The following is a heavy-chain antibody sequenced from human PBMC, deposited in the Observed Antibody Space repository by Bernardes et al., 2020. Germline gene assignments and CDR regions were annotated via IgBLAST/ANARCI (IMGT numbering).Heavy chain of an antibody. CDR1: GFTFDDYA. V-gene: IGHV3-9*01. CDR2: ISWNSGSI. CDR3: AKDIWDRSSSAAFDY. Sequence: GGSLRLSCAASGFTFDDYAMHWVRQAPGKGLEWVSGISWNSGSIGYADSVKGRFTISRDNAKNSLYLQMNSLRAEDTALYYCAKDIWDRSSSAAFDYWGQGTLVTVSS. D-gene: IGHD6-6*01. J-gene: IGHJ4*02.